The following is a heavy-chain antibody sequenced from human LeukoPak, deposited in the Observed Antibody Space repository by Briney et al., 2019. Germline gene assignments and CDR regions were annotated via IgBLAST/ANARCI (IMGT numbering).Heavy chain of an antibody. J-gene: IGHJ6*04. D-gene: IGHD3-10*01. V-gene: IGHV1-69*13. CDR3: ARGARGSGSLTGYGMDV. CDR1: GCTFINYA. Sequence: AASVTVSFKASGCTFINYAIHVLRQAPGQGREGMGRIIPIFGTANYAQKFQGRVTITADESTSTAYMELSSLRSEDTAVYYCARGARGSGSLTGYGMDVWGKGTTVTVSS. CDR2: IIPIFGTA.